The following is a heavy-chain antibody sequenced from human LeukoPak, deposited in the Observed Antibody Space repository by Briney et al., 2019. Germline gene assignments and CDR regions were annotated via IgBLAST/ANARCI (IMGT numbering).Heavy chain of an antibody. Sequence: ASVKVSCKASVYTFTSYDINWVRQATGQGLEWMGWMNPNSGNTGYAQKFQGRVTITRNTSISTAYMELSSLRSEDTAVYYCARGIYSSGCWLDYWGQGTLVTVSS. J-gene: IGHJ4*02. D-gene: IGHD6-19*01. CDR2: MNPNSGNT. V-gene: IGHV1-8*03. CDR1: VYTFTSYD. CDR3: ARGIYSSGCWLDY.